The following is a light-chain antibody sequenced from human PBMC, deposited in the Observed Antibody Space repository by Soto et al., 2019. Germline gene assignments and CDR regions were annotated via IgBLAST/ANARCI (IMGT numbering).Light chain of an antibody. CDR1: QSVDSN. CDR2: GAS. Sequence: EIVMTQSPATLSVSPGDGATLSCRASQSVDSNLAWYQQKPGQTPRLLMYGASTRPTGIPARFSGSGSGTEFTLTISSLQSEDFAVYYCQQYNNWPFTFGPGTKVDIK. CDR3: QQYNNWPFT. V-gene: IGKV3D-15*01. J-gene: IGKJ3*01.